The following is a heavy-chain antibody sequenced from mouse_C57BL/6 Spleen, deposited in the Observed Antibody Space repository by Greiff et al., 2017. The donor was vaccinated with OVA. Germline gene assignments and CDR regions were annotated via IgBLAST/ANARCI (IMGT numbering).Heavy chain of an antibody. CDR3: ARDYYGSRGAMDY. J-gene: IGHJ4*01. CDR1: GYSITSGYY. D-gene: IGHD1-1*01. Sequence: EVQLQESGPGLVKPSQSLSLTCSVTGYSITSGYYWNWIRQFPGNKLEWMGYISYDGSNNYNPSLKNRISITRDTSKNQFFLKLNSVTTEDTATYYCARDYYGSRGAMDYWGQGTSVTVSS. CDR2: ISYDGSN. V-gene: IGHV3-6*01.